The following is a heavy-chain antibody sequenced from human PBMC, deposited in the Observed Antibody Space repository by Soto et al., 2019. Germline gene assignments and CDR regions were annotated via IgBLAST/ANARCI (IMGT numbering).Heavy chain of an antibody. CDR2: TYYRSKWYN. CDR1: GDSVSSNSAA. Sequence: SQTLSLTCAISGDSVSSNSAAWNWIRQSPSRGLEWLGRTYYRSKWYNDYAVSVKSRITINPDTSKNQFSLQLNSVTPEDTAVPYCARDRAEYCSSTSCYVDWGQGTLVTVSS. CDR3: ARDRAEYCSSTSCYVD. V-gene: IGHV6-1*01. D-gene: IGHD2-2*01. J-gene: IGHJ4*02.